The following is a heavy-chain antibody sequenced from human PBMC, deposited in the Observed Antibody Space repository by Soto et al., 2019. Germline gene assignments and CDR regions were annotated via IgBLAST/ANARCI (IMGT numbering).Heavy chain of an antibody. V-gene: IGHV3-74*01. Sequence: PGGSLRLSCAASGFTFSSYAMSWVRQAPGKGLEWVSRIDYDGTTTTYADSVKGRFNISRDNAKNTLYLQMNSLRAEDTAVYYCARGPRPSSAGTGAYWGQGTLVTSPQ. CDR1: GFTFSSYA. J-gene: IGHJ4*02. CDR3: ARGPRPSSAGTGAY. D-gene: IGHD6-13*01. CDR2: IDYDGTTT.